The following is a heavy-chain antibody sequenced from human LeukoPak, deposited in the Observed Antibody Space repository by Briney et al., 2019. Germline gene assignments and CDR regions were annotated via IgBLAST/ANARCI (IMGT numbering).Heavy chain of an antibody. D-gene: IGHD6-19*01. CDR2: ISGSGGST. CDR3: AKNPGVAVAGPTSFDY. CDR1: GFTFSSYA. J-gene: IGHJ4*02. V-gene: IGHV3-23*01. Sequence: GGSLRLSCAASGFTFSSYAMSWVRQAPGKGLEWVSTISGSGGSTYYADSVKGRFTISRDNSNNTLYLQMNSLRAEDTAIYYCAKNPGVAVAGPTSFDYWGQGTLVTVSS.